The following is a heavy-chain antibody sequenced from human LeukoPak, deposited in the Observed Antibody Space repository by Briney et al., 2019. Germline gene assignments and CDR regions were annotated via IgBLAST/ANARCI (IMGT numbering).Heavy chain of an antibody. D-gene: IGHD2-15*01. Sequence: GGSLRLSCAASGFTFSSSAMSWVRQAPGMGLEWVSAISNNGGYTYYADSVQGRFTISRDNSKSTLCLQMNSLRAEDTAVYYCAKQLGYCSDGSCYFPYWGQGTLVTVSS. CDR3: AKQLGYCSDGSCYFPY. CDR1: GFTFSSSA. V-gene: IGHV3-23*01. J-gene: IGHJ4*02. CDR2: ISNNGGYT.